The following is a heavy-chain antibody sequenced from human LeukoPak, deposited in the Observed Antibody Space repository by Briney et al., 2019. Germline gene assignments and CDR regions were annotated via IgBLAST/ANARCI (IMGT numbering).Heavy chain of an antibody. V-gene: IGHV1-2*02. CDR2: IIPNSGGT. CDR3: ATLKYSSSWYFDY. Sequence: ASVKVSCKASGGTFSSYAISWVRQAPGQGLEWMGRIIPNSGGTNYAQKFQGRVTMTRDTSISTAYMELSRLRSDDTAVYYCATLKYSSSWYFDYWGQGTLVTVSS. CDR1: GGTFSSYA. D-gene: IGHD6-13*01. J-gene: IGHJ4*02.